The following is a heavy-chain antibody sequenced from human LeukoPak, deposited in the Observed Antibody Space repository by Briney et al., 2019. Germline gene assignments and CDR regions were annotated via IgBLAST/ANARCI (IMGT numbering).Heavy chain of an antibody. J-gene: IGHJ6*02. V-gene: IGHV4-34*01. CDR2: INHSGST. CDR3: AGRDQNSFCGMDV. Sequence: SETLSLTCAVYGESFNNYYWNRIRQAPGKGLEWIGEINHSGSTNYNPSLRSRVTISVDTSKNQFSLKLSSVTAADTAVYYCAGRDQNSFCGMDVWGRGTPVTVSS. CDR1: GESFNNYY.